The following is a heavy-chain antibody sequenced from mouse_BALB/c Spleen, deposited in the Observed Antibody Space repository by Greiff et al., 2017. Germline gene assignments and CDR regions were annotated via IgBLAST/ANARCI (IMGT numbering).Heavy chain of an antibody. CDR1: GYTFTSYW. J-gene: IGHJ3*01. Sequence: VQLQQSGADLAKPGASVKMSCKASGYTFTSYWMHWVKQRPGQGLEWIGYINPSTGYTEYNQKFKDKATLTADKSSSTAYMQLSSLTSEDSAVYYCARKGLGTTAWFAYWGQGTLVTVSA. V-gene: IGHV1-7*01. D-gene: IGHD1-2*01. CDR2: INPSTGYT. CDR3: ARKGLGTTAWFAY.